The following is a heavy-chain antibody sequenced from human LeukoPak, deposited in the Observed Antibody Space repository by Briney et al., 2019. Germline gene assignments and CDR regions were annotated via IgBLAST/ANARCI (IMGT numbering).Heavy chain of an antibody. D-gene: IGHD3-10*01. J-gene: IGHJ4*02. V-gene: IGHV5-51*01. Sequence: GESLKISCKGSGYSFTSYWIGWVRQMPGKGLEWMGIIYPGDSDTRYSPSFQGQVTISADKSISIAYLQWSSLKASDTAMYYCAIFLWFGELSNYFDYWGQGTLVTVSS. CDR2: IYPGDSDT. CDR1: GYSFTSYW. CDR3: AIFLWFGELSNYFDY.